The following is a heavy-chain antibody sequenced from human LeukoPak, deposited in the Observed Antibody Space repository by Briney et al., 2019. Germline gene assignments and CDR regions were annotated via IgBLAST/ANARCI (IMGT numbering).Heavy chain of an antibody. V-gene: IGHV1-18*01. CDR3: ARDQEHQLLNYYYYGMDV. CDR1: GYTFTSYG. D-gene: IGHD2-2*01. CDR2: ISAYNGNT. J-gene: IGHJ6*02. Sequence: ASVKVSCKASGYTFTSYGISWVRQAPGQGLEWMGWISAYNGNTNYAQKLQGRVTMTTDTSTSTAYMELRSLRSDDTAVYYCARDQEHQLLNYYYYGMDVWGQGTTVTVSS.